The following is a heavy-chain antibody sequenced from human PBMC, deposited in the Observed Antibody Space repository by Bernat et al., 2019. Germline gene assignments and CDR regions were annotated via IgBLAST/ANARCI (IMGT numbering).Heavy chain of an antibody. J-gene: IGHJ4*02. V-gene: IGHV3-33*01. CDR2: IWYDGSNK. CDR3: ARDSISQAADLDC. CDR1: GFTFSSYG. D-gene: IGHD6-13*01. Sequence: QVQLVESGGGVVQPGRSLRLSCAASGFTFSSYGMHWVRQAPGKGLEWVAVIWYDGSNKYYADSVKGRFTISRDNSKITRHLQMNSLRAGDTAVYYCARDSISQAADLDCWGQGTLVTVSS.